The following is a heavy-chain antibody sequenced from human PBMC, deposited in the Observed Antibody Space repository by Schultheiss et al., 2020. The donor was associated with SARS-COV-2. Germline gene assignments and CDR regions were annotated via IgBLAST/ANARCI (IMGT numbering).Heavy chain of an antibody. CDR1: GFTFSNAW. CDR3: TTDHYYGSGSYVY. J-gene: IGHJ4*02. D-gene: IGHD3-10*01. CDR2: IKSKTDGGTT. V-gene: IGHV3-15*01. Sequence: GGSLRLSCAASGFTFSNAWMSWVRQAPGKGLEWVGRIKSKTDGGTTDYAAPVKGRFTISRDDSKNTLYLQMKSLKTEDTAVYYCTTDHYYGSGSYVYWGQGTLVTVAS.